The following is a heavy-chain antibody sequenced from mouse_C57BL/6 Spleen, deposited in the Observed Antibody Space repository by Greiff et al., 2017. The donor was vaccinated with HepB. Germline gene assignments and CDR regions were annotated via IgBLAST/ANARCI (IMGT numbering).Heavy chain of an antibody. J-gene: IGHJ2*01. CDR1: GYTFTSYD. D-gene: IGHD1-1*01. V-gene: IGHV1-85*01. Sequence: QVQLQQSGPELVKPGASVKLSCKASGYTFTSYDINWVKQRPGQGLEWIGWIYPRDGSTKYNEKFKGKATLTVDTSSSTAYMELHSLTSEYSAVYFCARKRGSITTVVAPFDYWGQGTTLTVSS. CDR3: ARKRGSITTVVAPFDY. CDR2: IYPRDGST.